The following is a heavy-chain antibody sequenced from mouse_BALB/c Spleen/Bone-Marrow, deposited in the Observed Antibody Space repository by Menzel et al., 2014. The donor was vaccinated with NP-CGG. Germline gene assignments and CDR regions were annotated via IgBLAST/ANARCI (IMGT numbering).Heavy chain of an antibody. CDR1: GFNIKDTY. J-gene: IGHJ4*01. CDR2: IDPANGNT. V-gene: IGHV14-3*02. D-gene: IGHD4-1*01. Sequence: VQLQQSGAELVEPGASVKLSCTASGFNIKDTYMHWVKQRPEQGLEWIGRIDPANGNTKYDPKFQGKATITADTSSNTAYLQLSSLASEDTAVYYCARWEYYAMDYWGQGTSVTVSS. CDR3: ARWEYYAMDY.